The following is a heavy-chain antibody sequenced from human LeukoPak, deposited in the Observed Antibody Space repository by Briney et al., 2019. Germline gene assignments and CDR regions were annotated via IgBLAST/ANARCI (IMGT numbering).Heavy chain of an antibody. CDR1: GSLFNSYW. CDR2: IDPSDSYT. D-gene: IGHD2-2*01. CDR3: ARRSTYHDY. V-gene: IGHV5-10-1*01. Sequence: GASLRISSKGSGSLFNSYWITWVRQMPGKGLEWMGRIDPSDSYTNYSPSFQGHVTISTDKSISTAYLQWSSLKASDTAIYYCARRSTYHDYWGQGTLVTVSS. J-gene: IGHJ4*02.